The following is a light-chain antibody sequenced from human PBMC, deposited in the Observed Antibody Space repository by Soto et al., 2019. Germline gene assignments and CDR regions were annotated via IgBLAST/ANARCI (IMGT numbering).Light chain of an antibody. V-gene: IGKV1-5*01. CDR3: QQYNTYSST. CDR1: QSISSW. Sequence: DIQMTQSPSTLSASVGDRVTITCRASQSISSWLAWYQQKPGKAPKLLIYDASSLESGVPSRFSGSGSGTEFTLSISRVQPDDFATYYCQQYNTYSSTFGQGTKVEIK. CDR2: DAS. J-gene: IGKJ1*01.